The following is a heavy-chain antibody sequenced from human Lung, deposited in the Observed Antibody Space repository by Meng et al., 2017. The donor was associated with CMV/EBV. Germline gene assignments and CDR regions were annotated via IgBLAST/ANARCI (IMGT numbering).Heavy chain of an antibody. V-gene: IGHV1-46*01. CDR3: AKAYCGNDCYYLGP. CDR1: GYSFITDS. Sequence: ASVKVSCKASGYSFITDSMHWVRQAPGQRLEWMGIINPGRGTTTYAQHFQGRVTMTRDTSTSTVYMELSSLRSEVTAIYYCAKAYCGNDCYYLGPWGQGTLVXVSS. CDR2: INPGRGTT. J-gene: IGHJ5*02. D-gene: IGHD2-21*01.